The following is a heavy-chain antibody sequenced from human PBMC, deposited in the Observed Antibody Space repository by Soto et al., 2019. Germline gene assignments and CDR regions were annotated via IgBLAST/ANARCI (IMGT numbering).Heavy chain of an antibody. J-gene: IGHJ5*01. CDR1: GAYISSGGYF. Sequence: QGQLQESGPRLVKPSQTLSLTCSVSGAYISSGGYFWNWIRQSPGKGLEWIGCIYYSGATYYNPSLKSRVTISVVTYRNQFSVNLTSVTAADTAVYYCARDGSNTNRKNRFDSWGQGFLVSVSA. V-gene: IGHV4-31*03. CDR2: IYYSGAT. CDR3: ARDGSNTNRKNRFDS.